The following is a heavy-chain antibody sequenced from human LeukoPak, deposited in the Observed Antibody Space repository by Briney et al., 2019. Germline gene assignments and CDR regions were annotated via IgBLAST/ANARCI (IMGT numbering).Heavy chain of an antibody. CDR3: ARVLEDCGGDCYPGGFDY. V-gene: IGHV4-38-2*01. CDR2: IYYSGST. CDR1: GYSISSGYY. D-gene: IGHD2-21*02. Sequence: SETLSLTCAVSGYSISSGYYWGWIRQPPGNGLEWIGYIYYSGSTYYNPSLKSRVTISVDTSKNQFSLKLSSVTAADTAVYYCARVLEDCGGDCYPGGFDYWGQGTLVTVSS. J-gene: IGHJ4*02.